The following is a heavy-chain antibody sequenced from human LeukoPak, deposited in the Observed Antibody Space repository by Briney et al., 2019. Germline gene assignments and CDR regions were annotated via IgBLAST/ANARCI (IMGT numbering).Heavy chain of an antibody. CDR2: IYYSGST. J-gene: IGHJ4*02. Sequence: SETLSLTCTVSGGSISSYYWSWIRQPPGKGLEWIGYIYYSGSTNYNPSLKGRVTISVDTSKNQFSLKLSSVTATDTAVYYCARDLDYGDYVVGYYRGQGTLVTVSS. CDR3: ARDLDYGDYVVGYY. V-gene: IGHV4-59*01. CDR1: GGSISSYY. D-gene: IGHD4-17*01.